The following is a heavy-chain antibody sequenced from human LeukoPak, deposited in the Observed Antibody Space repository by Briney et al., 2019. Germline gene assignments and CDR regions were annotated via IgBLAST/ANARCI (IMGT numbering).Heavy chain of an antibody. CDR2: INNSGST. V-gene: IGHV4-34*01. D-gene: IGHD3-22*01. CDR1: GGSFSGYY. CDR3: ARALNYYDSSGSRVDAFDI. J-gene: IGHJ3*02. Sequence: SETLSLTCAVYGGSFSGYYWSWIRQPPGKGLEWIGEINNSGSTNYNPSLTSRVTISVDTSKNQFSLKLSSVTAADTAVYYCARALNYYDSSGSRVDAFDIWGQGTMVTVSS.